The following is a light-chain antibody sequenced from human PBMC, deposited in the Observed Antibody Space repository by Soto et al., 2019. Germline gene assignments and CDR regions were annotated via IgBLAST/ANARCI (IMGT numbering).Light chain of an antibody. CDR2: DAS. J-gene: IGKJ2*02. Sequence: DFQMTQSPSTLSASVLDRVTITCQASQNIRSRLAWFQQKPGKAPKLLIYDASSLESGVPQRFSGSGSGTEFTLTISSLQTDDFATFYCQQYSSFPCTFGQGTKVDIK. CDR3: QQYSSFPCT. V-gene: IGKV1-5*01. CDR1: QNIRSR.